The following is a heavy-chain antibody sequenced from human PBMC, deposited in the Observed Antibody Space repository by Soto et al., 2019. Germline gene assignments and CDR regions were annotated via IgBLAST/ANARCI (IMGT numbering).Heavy chain of an antibody. D-gene: IGHD2-2*02. CDR3: ARHYCSSTSCYTNWLDP. J-gene: IGHJ5*02. CDR1: GGSISSYY. CDR2: IYYSGST. V-gene: IGHV4-59*08. Sequence: SETLSLTCTVSGGSISSYYWSWIRQPPGKGLEWIGYIYYSGSTNYNPSLKSRVTISVDTSKNQFSLKLSSVTAADTAVYYCARHYCSSTSCYTNWLDPWGQGTLVTSPQ.